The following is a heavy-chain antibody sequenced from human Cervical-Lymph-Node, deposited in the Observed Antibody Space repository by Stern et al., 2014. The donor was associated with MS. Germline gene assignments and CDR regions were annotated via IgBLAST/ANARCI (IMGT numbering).Heavy chain of an antibody. V-gene: IGHV1-46*01. CDR3: ATITMIVTGKGAFDY. Sequence: QVQLVQSGAEVKKPGASVKVSCKASGYTFTSYYMHWVRQAPGQGLEWMGIINASGGSTSYAQKFQGRVTMTRDTSTSTVYMELSSLRSEDTAVYYCATITMIVTGKGAFDYWGQGTLVTVSS. CDR1: GYTFTSYY. J-gene: IGHJ4*02. CDR2: INASGGST. D-gene: IGHD3-22*01.